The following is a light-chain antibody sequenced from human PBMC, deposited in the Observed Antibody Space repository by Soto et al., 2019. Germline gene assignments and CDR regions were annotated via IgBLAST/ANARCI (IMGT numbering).Light chain of an antibody. CDR2: VNSDGSH. CDR3: QTWGTGIQV. Sequence: QLVLTQSPSASASLGASVKPPSTRTSGKRKNAIPWHQKKPEKGPRYLMGVNSDGSHIRGDGIPDRFSGSSSGTERYLTISSLQSEDEADYYCQTWGTGIQVFGTGTKVTVL. CDR1: SGKRKNA. V-gene: IGLV4-69*01. J-gene: IGLJ1*01.